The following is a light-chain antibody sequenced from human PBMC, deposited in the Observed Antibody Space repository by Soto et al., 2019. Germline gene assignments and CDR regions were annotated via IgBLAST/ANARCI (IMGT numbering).Light chain of an antibody. CDR2: AAS. J-gene: IGKJ1*01. CDR1: RSFASSY. Sequence: EIVLTQSPVTLSLSPGERATLSCRASRSFASSYLGWYQQKPGQPPRLLIYAASTRATGVPDRFSGSGSATDFTLTISRLEPEDFAVYYCQQRSNWPTFGQGTKVDIK. CDR3: QQRSNWPT. V-gene: IGKV3D-20*02.